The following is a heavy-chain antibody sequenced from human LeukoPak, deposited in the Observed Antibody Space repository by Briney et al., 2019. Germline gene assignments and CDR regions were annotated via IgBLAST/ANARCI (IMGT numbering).Heavy chain of an antibody. CDR1: GYTFTGYY. V-gene: IGHV1-2*02. CDR2: INPNSGGT. J-gene: IGHJ5*02. CDR3: ARQAHTYYYDSIGDNWFDP. Sequence: ASVKVSCKASGYTFTGYYMHWVRQAPGQGLEWMGWINPNSGGTNYAQKFQGRVTMTRDTSISTAYMELSRLKSDDTAVYYCARQAHTYYYDSIGDNWFDPWGQGTLVTVSS. D-gene: IGHD3-22*01.